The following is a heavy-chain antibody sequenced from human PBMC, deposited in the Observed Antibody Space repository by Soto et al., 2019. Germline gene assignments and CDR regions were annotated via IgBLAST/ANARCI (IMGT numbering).Heavy chain of an antibody. V-gene: IGHV4-61*08. CDR3: ARGGYSFYYYYYGMDV. CDR2: IYYSGST. J-gene: IGHJ6*02. CDR1: GFG. D-gene: IGHD5-18*01. Sequence: GFGWRWILQKPGKGLEWIGYIYYSGSTNYNPPLKSRVTISVDTSKNQFSLKLSSVTAADTAVYYCARGGYSFYYYYYGMDVWGQGTTVTVSS.